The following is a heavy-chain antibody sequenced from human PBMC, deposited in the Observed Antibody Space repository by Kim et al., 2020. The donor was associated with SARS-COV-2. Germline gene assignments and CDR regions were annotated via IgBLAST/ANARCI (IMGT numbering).Heavy chain of an antibody. CDR2: IYYSGST. V-gene: IGHV4-59*08. CDR1: GGSISSYY. Sequence: SETLSLTCTVSGGSISSYYWSWIRQPPGKGLEWIGYIYYSGSTNYNPSLKSRVTISVDTSKNQFSLKLSSVTAADPAEYYCARHGGSSWSPYQRSWFDPWGQGTLVTVSS. CDR3: ARHGGSSWSPYQRSWFDP. J-gene: IGHJ5*02. D-gene: IGHD6-13*01.